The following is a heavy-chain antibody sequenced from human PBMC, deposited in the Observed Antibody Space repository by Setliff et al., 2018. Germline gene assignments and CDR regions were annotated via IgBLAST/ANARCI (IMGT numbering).Heavy chain of an antibody. Sequence: SETLSLTCTVSGGSISSSSYYWSWIRQPPGKGLEWIGEINHSGSTNYNPSLKSRVTISVDTSKNQFSLKLSSVTAADTAVYYCARGGRISYRPSSSWYILDYWGQGTLVTVSS. D-gene: IGHD6-13*01. J-gene: IGHJ4*02. CDR2: INHSGST. CDR3: ARGGRISYRPSSSWYILDY. CDR1: GGSISSSSYY. V-gene: IGHV4-39*07.